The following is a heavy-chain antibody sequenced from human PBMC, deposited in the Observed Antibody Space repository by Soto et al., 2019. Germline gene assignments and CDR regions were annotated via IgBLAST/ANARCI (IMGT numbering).Heavy chain of an antibody. D-gene: IGHD2-15*01. CDR3: AREIPPPRAAYCSGGSCFSGGMDV. Sequence: SETLSLTCTVSGGSISSGGYYWSWIRQHPGKGLEWIGYIYYSGSTYYNPSLKSRVTISVDTSKNQFSLKLSSVTAADTAVYYCAREIPPPRAAYCSGGSCFSGGMDVWGQGTTVTVSS. CDR2: IYYSGST. V-gene: IGHV4-31*03. J-gene: IGHJ6*02. CDR1: GGSISSGGYY.